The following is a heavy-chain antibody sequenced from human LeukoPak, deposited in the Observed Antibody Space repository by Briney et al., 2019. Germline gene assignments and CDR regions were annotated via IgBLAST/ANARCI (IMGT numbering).Heavy chain of an antibody. CDR1: GFTLSSYS. D-gene: IGHD3-10*01. CDR2: ISSISIYI. V-gene: IGHV3-21*01. CDR3: AVVRGVIWSVFMDV. Sequence: GGSLRLSCAASGFTLSSYSMNWVRRAPGKGLEWVASISSISIYIYYADSVKGRFTISRDNAKNSLYLQMNSLRAEDTAVYYCAVVRGVIWSVFMDVWGKGTTVTISS. J-gene: IGHJ6*03.